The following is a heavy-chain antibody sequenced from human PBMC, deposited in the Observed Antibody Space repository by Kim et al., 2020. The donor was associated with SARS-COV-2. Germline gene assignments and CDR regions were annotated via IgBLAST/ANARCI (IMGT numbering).Heavy chain of an antibody. Sequence: GGSLRLSCAASGFTFSSYGMHWVRQAPGKGLEWVAVIWYDGSNKYYADSVKGRFTISRDNSKNTLYLQMNSLRAEDTAVYYCAKDSYGSGSLPELDYWGQGTLVTVSS. J-gene: IGHJ4*02. CDR2: IWYDGSNK. D-gene: IGHD3-10*01. CDR1: GFTFSSYG. CDR3: AKDSYGSGSLPELDY. V-gene: IGHV3-33*06.